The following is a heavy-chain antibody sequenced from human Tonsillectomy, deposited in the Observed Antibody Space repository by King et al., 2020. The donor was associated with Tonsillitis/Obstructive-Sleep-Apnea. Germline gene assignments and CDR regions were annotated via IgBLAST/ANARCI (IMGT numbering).Heavy chain of an antibody. Sequence: QLVQSGGGLVKPGGSLRLSCAASGFTFSDYYMSWIRQAPGKGLEWVSYISSSSSYTNYADSVKCRFTISRDNAKNSLYLQMNSLRAEDTAVYYCASYDFWSGYNYYYMDVWGKGTTVTVSS. CDR3: ASYDFWSGYNYYYMDV. CDR1: GFTFSDYY. V-gene: IGHV3-11*05. D-gene: IGHD3-3*01. J-gene: IGHJ6*03. CDR2: ISSSSSYT.